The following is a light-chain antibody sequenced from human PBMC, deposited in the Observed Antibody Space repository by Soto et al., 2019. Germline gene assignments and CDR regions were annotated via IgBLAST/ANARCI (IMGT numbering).Light chain of an antibody. Sequence: DTMLTQPPGTLALSPGEGATLSCRASQSLSGRYLAWYQQKPGQAPRLLIYGASTRATGIPDRFSGSGSGTDVTLTISRLEPEDFAEYYCQQYDSSPRAFGQETKVDLK. V-gene: IGKV3-20*01. CDR1: QSLSGRY. CDR3: QQYDSSPRA. CDR2: GAS. J-gene: IGKJ1*01.